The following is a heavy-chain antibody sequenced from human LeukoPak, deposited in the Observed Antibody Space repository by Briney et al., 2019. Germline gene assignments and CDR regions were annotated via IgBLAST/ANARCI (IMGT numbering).Heavy chain of an antibody. CDR1: GFTFSSYA. J-gene: IGHJ4*02. D-gene: IGHD3-22*01. Sequence: GSLRLSCAASGFTFSSYAMSWVRQAPGKGLEWVSAISGSGGSTYYADSVKGRFTISRDNSKNTLYLQMNSLRAEDTAVYYCARSGGYNYYDSSGYSDYWGQGTLVTVSS. V-gene: IGHV3-23*01. CDR2: ISGSGGST. CDR3: ARSGGYNYYDSSGYSDY.